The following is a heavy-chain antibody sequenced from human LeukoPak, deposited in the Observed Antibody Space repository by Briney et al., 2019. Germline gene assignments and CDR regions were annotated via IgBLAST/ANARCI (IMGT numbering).Heavy chain of an antibody. CDR1: GFTFSSYA. Sequence: GSLRLSCAASGFTFSSYAMSWVRQAPGKGLEWVSAISGSGGSTYYADSVKGRFTISRDNSKNTLYLQMNSLRAEDTAVYYCAKDYDILTGYEPLYFDYWGQGTLVTVS. V-gene: IGHV3-23*01. CDR3: AKDYDILTGYEPLYFDY. J-gene: IGHJ4*02. D-gene: IGHD3-9*01. CDR2: ISGSGGST.